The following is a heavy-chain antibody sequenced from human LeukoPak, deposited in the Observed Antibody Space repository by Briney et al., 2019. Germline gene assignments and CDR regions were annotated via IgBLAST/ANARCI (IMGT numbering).Heavy chain of an antibody. CDR1: GFTFSNYM. V-gene: IGHV3-74*01. Sequence: GGSLRLSCAASGFTFSNYMMHWVRQAPGKGLVWVSRIKSDGITITYADSVKGRFIISRDNAKNALYLQMSSLRAEDTAIYYCARRYFDYWGQGTLVTVSS. CDR2: IKSDGITI. CDR3: ARRYFDY. J-gene: IGHJ4*02.